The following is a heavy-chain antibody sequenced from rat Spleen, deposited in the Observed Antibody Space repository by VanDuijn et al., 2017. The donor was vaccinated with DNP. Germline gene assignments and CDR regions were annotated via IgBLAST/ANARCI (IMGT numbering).Heavy chain of an antibody. V-gene: IGHV8-28*01. CDR3: ARRGLGTTPFDY. CDR2: IWWNDDK. CDR1: GFSLSTFGES. D-gene: IGHD1-5*01. Sequence: QFTLRESGPGILQPSQTLTLTCSLSGFSLSTFGESVGWIRQSSGQGLEWLAVIWWNDDKFYNPSLKNRLVFSKDTSNNQAFLKITDMDSADSAVYYCARRGLGTTPFDYWGQGLMVTVSS. J-gene: IGHJ2*01.